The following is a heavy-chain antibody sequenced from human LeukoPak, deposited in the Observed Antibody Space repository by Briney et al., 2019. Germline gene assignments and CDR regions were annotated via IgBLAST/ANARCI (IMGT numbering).Heavy chain of an antibody. V-gene: IGHV1-18*01. Sequence: ASVKVSCKASGYTFTSYGISWVRQAPGQGLEWMGWISAYNGNTNYAQKLQGRVTMTTDTSTSTAYMELRSLRSDDTAVYYCARDTDGGTSYYYYYGMDVWGQGTTVTVSS. J-gene: IGHJ6*02. CDR1: GYTFTSYG. CDR2: ISAYNGNT. D-gene: IGHD3-16*01. CDR3: ARDTDGGTSYYYYYGMDV.